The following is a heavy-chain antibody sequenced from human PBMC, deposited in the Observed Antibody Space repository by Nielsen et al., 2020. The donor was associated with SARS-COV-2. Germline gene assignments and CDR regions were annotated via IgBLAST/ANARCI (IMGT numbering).Heavy chain of an antibody. CDR2: IWYDGSNK. D-gene: IGHD6-19*01. CDR1: GFTFGSYG. J-gene: IGHJ6*02. V-gene: IGHV3-33*01. Sequence: GESLKISCAASGFTFGSYGMHWVRQAPGKGLEWVAVIWYDGSNKYYADSVKGRFTISRDNSKNTLYLQMNSLRAEDTAVYYCARGALAVAGTYYYYGMDVWGQGTTVTVSS. CDR3: ARGALAVAGTYYYYGMDV.